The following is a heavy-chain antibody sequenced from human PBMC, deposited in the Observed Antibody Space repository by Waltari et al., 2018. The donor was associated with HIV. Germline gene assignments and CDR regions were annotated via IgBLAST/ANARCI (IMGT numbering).Heavy chain of an antibody. D-gene: IGHD3-22*01. CDR2: IKSKADGGTT. Sequence: EVQLVESGGDLVKPGGWLRLSCAASGFTFSNAWMRWVRQAPGKGPEWVGRIKSKADGGTTDYAAPVKGRFTISRDDSKNTLYLQMNSLRFEDTAVYYCTTDEFYYGNSGYFDYWGQGTLVTVSS. CDR1: GFTFSNAW. V-gene: IGHV3-15*05. CDR3: TTDEFYYGNSGYFDY. J-gene: IGHJ4*02.